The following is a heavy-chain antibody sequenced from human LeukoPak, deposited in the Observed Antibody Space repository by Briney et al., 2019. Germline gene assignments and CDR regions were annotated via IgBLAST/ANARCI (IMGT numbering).Heavy chain of an antibody. D-gene: IGHD6-13*01. J-gene: IGHJ4*02. CDR2: ISGSGDNT. CDR3: AKVSWANYFDY. Sequence: PGGSLRLSCAVSGFTFSSYAMSWVRQAPGKGLEWVPTISGSGDNTYYADSVRGRFTISRDNSKNTLYLQMNSLRAEDTAIYYCAKVSWANYFDYWGQGTLVTVSS. CDR1: GFTFSSYA. V-gene: IGHV3-23*01.